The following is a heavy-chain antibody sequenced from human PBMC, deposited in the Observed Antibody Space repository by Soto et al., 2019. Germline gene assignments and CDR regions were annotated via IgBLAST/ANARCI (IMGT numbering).Heavy chain of an antibody. CDR3: ACIFAGGYCYCFYYYGMDV. D-gene: IGHD5-18*01. V-gene: IGHV4-39*01. CDR2: IYYSGST. J-gene: IGHJ6*02. CDR1: GGSISSSSYY. Sequence: SETLSLTCTVSGGSISSSSYYWGWIRQPPGKGLEWIGSIYYSGSTYYNPSLKSRVTISVDTSKNQFSLKLSCVTAADLSLYYCACIFAGGYCYCFYYYGMDVWGQGTTVTVSS.